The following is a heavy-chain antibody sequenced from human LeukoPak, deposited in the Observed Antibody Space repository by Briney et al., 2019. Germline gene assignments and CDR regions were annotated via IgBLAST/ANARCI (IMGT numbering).Heavy chain of an antibody. J-gene: IGHJ4*02. V-gene: IGHV3-7*01. CDR2: IKQDESEK. Sequence: PGGSLRLSCAASGVTLSSFAMSWLRQAPGKGLEWVANIKQDESEKHYVDSVKGRFTISRDNAKNSLYLHMDSLRAEDTAMYFCARGGSSKIDYWGQGALVLVSS. CDR1: GVTLSSFA. D-gene: IGHD3-16*01. CDR3: ARGGSSKIDY.